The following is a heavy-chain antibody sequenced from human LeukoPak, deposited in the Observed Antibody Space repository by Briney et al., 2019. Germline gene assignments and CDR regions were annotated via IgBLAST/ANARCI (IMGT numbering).Heavy chain of an antibody. CDR2: ISSSSSYI. J-gene: IGHJ4*02. V-gene: IGHV3-21*01. D-gene: IGHD1-14*01. Sequence: GGSLRLSCAASGFTFSIYAMSWVRQAPGKGLEWVSSISSSSSYIYYADSVKGRFTISRDNAKNSLYLQMNSLRAEDTAVYYCARDSRNPFDYWGQGTLVTVSS. CDR1: GFTFSIYA. CDR3: ARDSRNPFDY.